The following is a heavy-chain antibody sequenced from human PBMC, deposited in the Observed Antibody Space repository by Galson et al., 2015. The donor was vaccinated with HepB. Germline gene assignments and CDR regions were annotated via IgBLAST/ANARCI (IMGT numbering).Heavy chain of an antibody. CDR1: GFIFSSYA. V-gene: IGHV3-23*01. J-gene: IGHJ4*02. D-gene: IGHD3-10*01. CDR3: AKDWFLEN. Sequence: SLRLSCAASGFIFSSYAMTWVRQTPGKGLEWVSVISRGGDSAYYANSVKGRFIISRDNSKNTVYLQMNSLRAEDTAVYYCAKDWFLENWGQGTLVTVSS. CDR2: ISRGGDSA.